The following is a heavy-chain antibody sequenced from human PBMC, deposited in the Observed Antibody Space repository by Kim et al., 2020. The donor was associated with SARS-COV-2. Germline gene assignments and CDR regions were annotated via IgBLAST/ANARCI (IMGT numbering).Heavy chain of an antibody. J-gene: IGHJ5*02. Sequence: SETLSLTCTLFGDTTSSHHWNWIRQTPGGGLEWIGYVHHTGTNYNPSLKNRVTMSLDPPNKQFSLKMTSLTAADTAVYYCARFSRHYSETSDYYFFDTWGRGILVTVST. D-gene: IGHD4-17*01. V-gene: IGHV4-59*08. CDR3: ARFSRHYSETSDYYFFDT. CDR2: VHHTGT. CDR1: GDTTSSHH.